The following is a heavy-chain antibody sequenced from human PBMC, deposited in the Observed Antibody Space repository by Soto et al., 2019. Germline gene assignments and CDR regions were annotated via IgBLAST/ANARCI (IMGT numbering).Heavy chain of an antibody. CDR2: IYYSGST. Sequence: QLQLQESGPGLVKPSETLSLTCTVSGGSISSSSYYWGWIRQPPGKGLEWIGSIYYSGSTYYNPSLKSRVTISVDTSKTQFSLKLSSVTAADTAVYYCARQQGIVVVTAIIDYWGQGTLVTVSS. V-gene: IGHV4-39*01. CDR3: ARQQGIVVVTAIIDY. CDR1: GGSISSSSYY. J-gene: IGHJ4*02. D-gene: IGHD2-21*02.